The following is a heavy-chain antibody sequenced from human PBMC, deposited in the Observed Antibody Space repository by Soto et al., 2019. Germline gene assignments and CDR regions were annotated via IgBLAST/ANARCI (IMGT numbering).Heavy chain of an antibody. CDR1: GFTFSSYG. D-gene: IGHD3-3*01. J-gene: IGHJ6*02. CDR2: IWYDGSNK. Sequence: QVQLVESGGGVVQPGRSLRLSCAASGFTFSSYGMHWVRQAPGKGLEWVAVIWYDGSNKYYADSVKGRFTISRDNSKNTLYLQMNSLRAEDTAVYYCARDHYDFWSGYYIPRGYYGMDVWGQGTTVTVSS. V-gene: IGHV3-33*01. CDR3: ARDHYDFWSGYYIPRGYYGMDV.